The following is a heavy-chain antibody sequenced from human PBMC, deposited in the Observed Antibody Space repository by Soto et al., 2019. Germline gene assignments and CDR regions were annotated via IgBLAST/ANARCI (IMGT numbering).Heavy chain of an antibody. CDR2: MNPNSGNT. D-gene: IGHD6-13*01. Sequence: QVQLVQSGAEVKKPGASVKVSCKASGYTFTSYDINWVRQATGQGLERMGWMNPNSGNTGYAQKFQGRVTMTRNTSISTAYMELSSLRSEDTAVYYCARRGYSSSWYYYYYYGMDVWGQGTTVTVSS. CDR1: GYTFTSYD. V-gene: IGHV1-8*01. J-gene: IGHJ6*02. CDR3: ARRGYSSSWYYYYYYGMDV.